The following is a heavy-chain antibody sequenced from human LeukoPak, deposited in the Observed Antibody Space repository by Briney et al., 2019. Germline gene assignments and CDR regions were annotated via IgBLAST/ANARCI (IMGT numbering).Heavy chain of an antibody. V-gene: IGHV1-46*01. D-gene: IGHD3-22*01. CDR2: INPRGGST. J-gene: IGHJ3*02. Sequence: ASVKVSCKASGYTFTSHFMHGVRQARGQGREWMGGINPRGGSTSKTQKFQGRVTMTRDTSTSTVYMELSSLRSEDTAVYYCARVKSYYYDTSDKDAFDIWGQGTMVTVSS. CDR1: GYTFTSHF. CDR3: ARVKSYYYDTSDKDAFDI.